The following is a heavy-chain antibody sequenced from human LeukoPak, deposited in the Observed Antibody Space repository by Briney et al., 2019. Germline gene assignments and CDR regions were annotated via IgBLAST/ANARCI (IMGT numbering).Heavy chain of an antibody. CDR3: AKEPTYYDILTGSNYFDY. CDR1: GFTFSSYA. J-gene: IGHJ4*02. Sequence: GGSLRLSCAASGFTFSSYAMHWVRQAPGKGLEWVAFTQYDGSNKYYADSVKGRSTISRDNSKNTLYLQLNSLRPEDTAVYYCAKEPTYYDILTGSNYFDYWGQGTLVTVSS. V-gene: IGHV3-30*04. CDR2: TQYDGSNK. D-gene: IGHD3-9*01.